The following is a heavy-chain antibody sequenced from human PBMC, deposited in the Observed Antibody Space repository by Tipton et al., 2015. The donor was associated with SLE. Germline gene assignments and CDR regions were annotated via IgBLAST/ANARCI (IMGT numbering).Heavy chain of an antibody. V-gene: IGHV4-59*11. D-gene: IGHD6-19*01. Sequence: TLSLTCTVSGGSISSHSWSWIRQPPGKGLEWIGYIYYSGSTNYNPSLKSRVTISVDTSKNQFSLKLSSVTAADTAVYYCARWGRSSGWYGYWGQGTLVTVSS. CDR1: GGSISSHS. CDR3: ARWGRSSGWYGY. J-gene: IGHJ4*02. CDR2: IYYSGST.